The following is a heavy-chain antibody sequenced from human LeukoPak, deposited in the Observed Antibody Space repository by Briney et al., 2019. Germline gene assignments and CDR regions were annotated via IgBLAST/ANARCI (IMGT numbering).Heavy chain of an antibody. CDR2: INHRGST. V-gene: IGHV4-34*01. D-gene: IGHD3-10*01. CDR3: ARGNGDAFDY. J-gene: IGHJ4*02. CDR1: GGSFSGYY. Sequence: SETLSLTCAVYGGSFSGYYWSWIRQPPGKGLEWIGEINHRGSTNYNPSLKSRVTISVDTSKNQFSLKLSSVTAADTAVYYCARGNGDAFDYWGQGTLVTVSS.